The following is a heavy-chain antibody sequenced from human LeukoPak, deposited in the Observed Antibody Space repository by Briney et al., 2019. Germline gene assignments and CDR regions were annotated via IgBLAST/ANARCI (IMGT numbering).Heavy chain of an antibody. D-gene: IGHD1-26*01. J-gene: IGHJ4*01. Sequence: PGTSLRLSCAASEFTFSNYAMHWVRQAPCKGLEWVAVISYDGSNKYYADSMKGRFTISRDNSKNTLYLQTNSLRTDDTAVYYCARGLVSGSQRGYFDYWGHGTLVTVSS. CDR3: ARGLVSGSQRGYFDY. V-gene: IGHV3-30-3*01. CDR2: ISYDGSNK. CDR1: EFTFSNYA.